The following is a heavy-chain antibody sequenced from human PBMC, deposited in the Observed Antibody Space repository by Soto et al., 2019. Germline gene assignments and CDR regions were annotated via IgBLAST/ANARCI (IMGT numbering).Heavy chain of an antibody. Sequence: QVQLVQSGAEVKKPGSSVKVSCKASGGTFSSYAISWVRQAPGQGLEWMGGIIPIFGTANYAQKFQGRVTITADESTSTAYMELSSLRSEDTAVYDCARDHLLALHLVVAATPEYYYYGMDVWGQGTTVTVSS. CDR3: ARDHLLALHLVVAATPEYYYYGMDV. V-gene: IGHV1-69*01. D-gene: IGHD2-15*01. J-gene: IGHJ6*02. CDR1: GGTFSSYA. CDR2: IIPIFGTA.